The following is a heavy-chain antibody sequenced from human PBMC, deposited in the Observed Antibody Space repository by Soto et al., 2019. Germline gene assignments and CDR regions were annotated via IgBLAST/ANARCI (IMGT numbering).Heavy chain of an antibody. CDR1: GFTFSSYA. CDR2: ISGSGGST. J-gene: IGHJ6*02. CDR3: AKDPGNSSGWYYQHHYYYYGMDV. D-gene: IGHD6-19*01. V-gene: IGHV3-23*01. Sequence: PGRSLRLSCAASGFTFSSYAMSWVRQAPGKGLEWVSAISGSGGSTYYADSVKGRFTISRDNSKNTLYLQMNSLRAEDTAVYYCAKDPGNSSGWYYQHHYYYYGMDVWGQGTTVTVSS.